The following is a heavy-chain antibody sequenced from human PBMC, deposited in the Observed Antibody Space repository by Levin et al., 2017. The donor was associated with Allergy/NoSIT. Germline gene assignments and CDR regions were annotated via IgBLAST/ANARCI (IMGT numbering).Heavy chain of an antibody. D-gene: IGHD2-2*01. CDR1: GFTFSSYS. J-gene: IGHJ4*02. V-gene: IGHV3-48*02. CDR3: ARDAGFGCSSTSCYVDYFDY. Sequence: GESLKISCAASGFTFSSYSMNWVRQAPGKGLEWVSYISSSSSTIYYADSVKGRFTISRDNAKNSLYLQMNSLRDEDTAVYYCARDAGFGCSSTSCYVDYFDYWGQGTLVTVSS. CDR2: ISSSSSTI.